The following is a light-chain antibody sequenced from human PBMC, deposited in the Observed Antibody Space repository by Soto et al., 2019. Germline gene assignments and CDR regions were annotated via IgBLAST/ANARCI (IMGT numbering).Light chain of an antibody. CDR1: SSDVGAYNY. Sequence: QSVLTQPASVSGSPGQSITISCTGTSSDVGAYNYVSWYQHHPGKAPKLIIYEVSDRPSGLSNRFSGSKSGNTASLTISGLQAEDEADYYCSSYTSSSTFVFGNGTKVTVL. CDR2: EVS. V-gene: IGLV2-14*01. CDR3: SSYTSSSTFV. J-gene: IGLJ1*01.